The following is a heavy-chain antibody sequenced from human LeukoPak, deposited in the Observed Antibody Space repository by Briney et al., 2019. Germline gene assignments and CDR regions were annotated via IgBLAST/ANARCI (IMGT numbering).Heavy chain of an antibody. CDR2: MNPNSGNT. D-gene: IGHD5-18*01. J-gene: IGHJ4*02. Sequence: ASVKVSCKASGYTFTSYDINWVRQATGQGLEWMGWMNPNSGNTGYAQKFQGRVTMTRNTSISTAYMELSSLRSEDTAVYYCAGGTAGYSYSPMRYWGQGTLVTVSS. CDR3: AGGTAGYSYSPMRY. V-gene: IGHV1-8*01. CDR1: GYTFTSYD.